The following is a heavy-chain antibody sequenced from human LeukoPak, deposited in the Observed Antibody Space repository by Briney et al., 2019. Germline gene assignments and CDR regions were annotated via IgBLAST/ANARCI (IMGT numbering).Heavy chain of an antibody. CDR2: ISAYNGNT. V-gene: IGHV1-18*01. J-gene: IGHJ3*02. Sequence: APVKVSGNPSGYTFTSYVIIGGGQAPGQELECMGWISAYNGNTNYAQKLQGRVTMTTDTSTSTGYMELRSLRSDDTAVYYCARDTYDSGEDDAFDIWGQGTMVTVSS. CDR1: GYTFTSYV. CDR3: ARDTYDSGEDDAFDI. D-gene: IGHD3-22*01.